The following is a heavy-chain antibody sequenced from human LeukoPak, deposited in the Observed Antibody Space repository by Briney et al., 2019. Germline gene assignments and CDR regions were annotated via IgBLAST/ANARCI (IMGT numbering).Heavy chain of an antibody. Sequence: SETLSLTCTVSGGSISSYYWSWIRQPPGKGLEWIGYIYYSGSTNYNPSLKSQVTISVDTSKNQFSLKLSSVTAADTAVYYCARDRGYSYDFDPWGQGTLVTVSS. CDR3: ARDRGYSYDFDP. J-gene: IGHJ5*02. D-gene: IGHD5-18*01. V-gene: IGHV4-59*01. CDR1: GGSISSYY. CDR2: IYYSGST.